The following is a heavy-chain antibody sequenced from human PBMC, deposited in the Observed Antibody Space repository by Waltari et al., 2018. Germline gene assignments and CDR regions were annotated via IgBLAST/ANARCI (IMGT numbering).Heavy chain of an antibody. CDR3: ARDEMDIAAGYFDY. V-gene: IGHV3-30*01. CDR2: ISYDGSNK. J-gene: IGHJ4*02. Sequence: QVQLVESGGGVVQPGRSLRLSCAASGFTFSSYAMHWVRQAPGKGLEWVAVISYDGSNKYYADSVKGRFTISRDNSKNTLYLQMNSLRAEDTAVYYCARDEMDIAAGYFDYWGQGTLVTVSS. D-gene: IGHD6-25*01. CDR1: GFTFSSYA.